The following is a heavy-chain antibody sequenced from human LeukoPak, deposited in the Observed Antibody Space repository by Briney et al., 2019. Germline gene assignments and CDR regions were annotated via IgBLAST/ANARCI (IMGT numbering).Heavy chain of an antibody. CDR1: GFTFSSYA. CDR2: ISGSGGST. CDR3: AKVYYDFRSGYSYGIWFDP. J-gene: IGHJ5*02. Sequence: GGSLRLSCAASGFTFSSYAMSWVRQAPGKGLEWVSAISGSGGSTYYADSVKGRFTISRDNSKNTLYLQMNSLRAEDTAVYYCAKVYYDFRSGYSYGIWFDPWGQGTLVTVSS. D-gene: IGHD3-3*01. V-gene: IGHV3-23*01.